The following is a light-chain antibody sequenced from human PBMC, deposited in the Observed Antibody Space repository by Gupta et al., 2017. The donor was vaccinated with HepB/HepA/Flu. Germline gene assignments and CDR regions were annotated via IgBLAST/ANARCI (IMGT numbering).Light chain of an antibody. J-gene: IGLJ3*02. Sequence: SSELTQDPAVSVALGQPVRITCQGDSLRSYYASWYQQKPGQAPVLVMYGTDDRPSGIPDRFSGSSSGTTASLTITGARAEDEADYYCNSRDSTGNRWVFGGGTKLTVL. CDR2: GTD. CDR3: NSRDSTGNRWV. CDR1: SLRSYY. V-gene: IGLV3-19*01.